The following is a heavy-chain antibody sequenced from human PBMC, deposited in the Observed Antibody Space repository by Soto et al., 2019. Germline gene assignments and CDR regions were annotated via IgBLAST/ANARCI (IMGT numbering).Heavy chain of an antibody. D-gene: IGHD4-17*01. Sequence: GGSLRLCCAASGFTFSSYAMIWIRQVPGKGLEWVSGLYGSGRGIHYADSVKGRFTISRDNSAYAVYLQMNNLRVEDTAVYYCAKDAAAGDGVWLAHAWGRGTAVTVSS. J-gene: IGHJ5*02. CDR1: GFTFSSYA. CDR3: AKDAAAGDGVWLAHA. CDR2: LYGSGRGI. V-gene: IGHV3-23*01.